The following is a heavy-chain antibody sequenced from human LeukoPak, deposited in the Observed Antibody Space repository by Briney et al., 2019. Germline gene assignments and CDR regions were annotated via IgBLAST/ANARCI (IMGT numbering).Heavy chain of an antibody. Sequence: PGESLKISCKGSGYSFTNYWIGWVRQMPGKGLEYMGVIYPGDSDTKYSPSFQGQVTISADKSISTAYLQWSSLKASDTAMYYCARSGYSGYDSFDYWGQGTLVTVSS. CDR2: IYPGDSDT. V-gene: IGHV5-51*01. CDR3: ARSGYSGYDSFDY. D-gene: IGHD5-12*01. J-gene: IGHJ4*02. CDR1: GYSFTNYW.